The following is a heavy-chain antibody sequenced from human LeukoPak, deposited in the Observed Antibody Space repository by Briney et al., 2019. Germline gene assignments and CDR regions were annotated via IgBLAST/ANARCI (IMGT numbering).Heavy chain of an antibody. J-gene: IGHJ6*03. CDR2: ISSSSTI. Sequence: PGGSLRLSCAASGFTFSSYSMNWVRQAPGKGLEWVSYISSSSTIYYADSVKGRFTISRDNAKNSLYLQMNSLRAEDTAVYYCARDRVLSVVVPAAILAYMDVWGKGTTVTVSS. CDR3: ARDRVLSVVVPAAILAYMDV. D-gene: IGHD2-2*01. CDR1: GFTFSSYS. V-gene: IGHV3-48*01.